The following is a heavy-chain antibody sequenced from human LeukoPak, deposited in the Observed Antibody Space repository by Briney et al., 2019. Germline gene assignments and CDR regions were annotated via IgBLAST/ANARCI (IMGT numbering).Heavy chain of an antibody. CDR1: GFTFSSYS. J-gene: IGHJ4*02. CDR2: ISSSSSYI. D-gene: IGHD6-19*01. CDR3: ARESVAGSFDY. V-gene: IGHV3-21*01. Sequence: TGGSLRLSCAASGFTFSSYSMNWVRQAPGKGLEWVSSISSSSSYIYYADSVKGRFTISRDNAKNSLYLQMNSLRAGGTAVYYCARESVAGSFDYWGQGTLVTVSS.